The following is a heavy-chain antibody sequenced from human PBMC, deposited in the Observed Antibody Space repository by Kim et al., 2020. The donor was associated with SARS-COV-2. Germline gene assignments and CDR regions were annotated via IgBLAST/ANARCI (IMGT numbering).Heavy chain of an antibody. CDR1: GYTFTSYG. D-gene: IGHD2-2*01. CDR3: ARANVGIVVVPAAMIIEY. J-gene: IGHJ4*02. CDR2: ISAYNGNT. V-gene: IGHV1-18*04. Sequence: ASVKVSCKASGYTFTSYGISWVRQAPGQGLEWMGWISAYNGNTYYAQKLQGRVTMHTDTSTSTAYMELRSLRSDDTAVYYCARANVGIVVVPAAMIIEYWGQRTLVTVSS.